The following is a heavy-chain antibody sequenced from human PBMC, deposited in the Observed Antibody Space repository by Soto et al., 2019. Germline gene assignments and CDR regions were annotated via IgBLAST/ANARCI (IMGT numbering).Heavy chain of an antibody. V-gene: IGHV3-30*18. CDR3: AKDHASSRTTLDFDY. D-gene: IGHD4-17*01. CDR2: ISYDGSNK. Sequence: GGSLRLSCAASGFTFSSYGMHWVRQAPGKGLEWVAVISYDGSNKYYADSVKGRFTISRDNSKNTLYLQMNSLRAEDTAVYYCAKDHASSRTTLDFDYWGQGTLVTVSS. J-gene: IGHJ4*02. CDR1: GFTFSSYG.